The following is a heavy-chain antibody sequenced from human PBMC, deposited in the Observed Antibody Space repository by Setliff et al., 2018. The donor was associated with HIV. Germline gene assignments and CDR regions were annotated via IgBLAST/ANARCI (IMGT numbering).Heavy chain of an antibody. CDR3: ARRRLVGYSFDY. CDR2: FYFGRTT. Sequence: SETLSLTCTVSGGSVYTASYYWGWVRQPPGKGLEWIGTFYFGRTTYYNPSLESRVTLSVGTAKNQLSLNLTSVTAADTAIYYCARRRLVGYSFDYWGQGALVTVSS. D-gene: IGHD6-25*01. V-gene: IGHV4-39*01. CDR1: GGSVYTASYY. J-gene: IGHJ4*02.